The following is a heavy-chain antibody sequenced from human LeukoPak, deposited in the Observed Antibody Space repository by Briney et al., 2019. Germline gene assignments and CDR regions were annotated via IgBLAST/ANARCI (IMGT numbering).Heavy chain of an antibody. Sequence: GGSLRLSCAASGFTFTDHYMTWIRQAPGRGLEWVAYADNSGSATYYADSVQGRFTISRDNAKKSLFLQMNSLRAEDTAVYYCARQISPYGMDVWGQGTTVIVSS. J-gene: IGHJ6*02. CDR3: ARQISPYGMDV. V-gene: IGHV3-11*01. CDR1: GFTFTDHY. CDR2: ADNSGSAT.